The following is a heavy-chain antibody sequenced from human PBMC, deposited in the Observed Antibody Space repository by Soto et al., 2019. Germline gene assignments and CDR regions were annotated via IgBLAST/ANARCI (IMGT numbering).Heavy chain of an antibody. CDR2: IHSIRSII. V-gene: IGHV3-48*02. Sequence: EVQLVESGGGLVKPGWSLRLSCAVSGFTFSSHAMNWVRQAPGKGLEWVAYIHSIRSIIYYADSVKGRFTISRDNAKNSLYLQMESLRDEDTAVYYCARDARNADYDYWGQGTRVTVSS. CDR1: GFTFSSHA. J-gene: IGHJ4*02. CDR3: ARDARNADYDY. D-gene: IGHD3-16*01.